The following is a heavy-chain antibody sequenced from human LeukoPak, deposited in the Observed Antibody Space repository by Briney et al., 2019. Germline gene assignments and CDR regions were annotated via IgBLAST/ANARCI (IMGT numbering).Heavy chain of an antibody. Sequence: GASVKVSCKASGYTFTSYYMHWVRQAPGQGLEWMGWINPNSGGTNYAQKFQGRVTMTRDTSISTAYMELSRLRSDDTAVYYCARAVGYNSVDAFDIWGQGTMVTVSS. CDR3: ARAVGYNSVDAFDI. CDR1: GYTFTSYY. J-gene: IGHJ3*02. D-gene: IGHD5-24*01. V-gene: IGHV1-2*02. CDR2: INPNSGGT.